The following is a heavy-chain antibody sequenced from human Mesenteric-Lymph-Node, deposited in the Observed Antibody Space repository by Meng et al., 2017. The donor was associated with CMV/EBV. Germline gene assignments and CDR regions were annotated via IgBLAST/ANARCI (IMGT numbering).Heavy chain of an antibody. D-gene: IGHD2-2*01. V-gene: IGHV1-2*02. CDR1: GYSFTDYY. CDR2: INLNSGFT. CDR3: ARERKDIAVVPGTIWFDS. J-gene: IGHJ5*01. Sequence: ASVKVSCKASGYSFTDYYLYWIRKAPGHGLEWMGWINLNSGFTIFAQNFQGRVTLTTDTSISTAYMELSRLTFDDTAVYFCARERKDIAVVPGTIWFDSWGQGTLVTVSS.